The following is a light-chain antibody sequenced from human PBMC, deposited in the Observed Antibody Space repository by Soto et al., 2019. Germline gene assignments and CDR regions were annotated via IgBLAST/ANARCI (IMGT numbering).Light chain of an antibody. CDR3: QQYGTSPIT. V-gene: IGKV3-20*01. CDR2: GAS. J-gene: IGKJ5*01. Sequence: ENVLTQSPGTLSLSPGERATLSCRASQTVSSYLTWYQQRPGQAPRLLIDGASKRATGIPDRFSVSGSGTDFTLTISRLEPEDFALYYCQQYGTSPITFGQGTRLEIK. CDR1: QTVSSY.